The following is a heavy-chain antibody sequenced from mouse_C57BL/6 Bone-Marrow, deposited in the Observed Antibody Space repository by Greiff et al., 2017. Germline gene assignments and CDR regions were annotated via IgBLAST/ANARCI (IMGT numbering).Heavy chain of an antibody. J-gene: IGHJ1*03. D-gene: IGHD1-1*01. Sequence: VQLQQSGAELVRPGTSVKMSCKASGYTFTNYWIGWAKQRPGHGLEWIGDIYPGGGYTNYNEKFTGKATLTAAKSSSTASMQVSSLTSEDSAIYYCARSGDYGSSYGYFDVWGTGTTVTVSS. CDR2: IYPGGGYT. CDR1: GYTFTNYW. V-gene: IGHV1-63*01. CDR3: ARSGDYGSSYGYFDV.